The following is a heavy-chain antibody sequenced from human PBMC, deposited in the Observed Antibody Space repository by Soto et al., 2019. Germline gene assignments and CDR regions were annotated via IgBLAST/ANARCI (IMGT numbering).Heavy chain of an antibody. V-gene: IGHV4-39*01. CDR2: IFYGGST. Sequence: PSETLSLTCSVSGGSISSGSQYWGWIPQPPGKGLEWIGNIFYGGSTFYNPSLKSRVAMSVDTSKNQFSLDLSSVTAADTAVYYCASQVLSAEGTWGMDVWGQGTTVTVSS. D-gene: IGHD2-15*01. CDR3: ASQVLSAEGTWGMDV. J-gene: IGHJ6*02. CDR1: GGSISSGSQY.